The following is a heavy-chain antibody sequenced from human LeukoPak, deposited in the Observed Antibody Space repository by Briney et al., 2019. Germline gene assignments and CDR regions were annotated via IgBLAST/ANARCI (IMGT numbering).Heavy chain of an antibody. CDR1: GGISSNFA. J-gene: IGHJ5*02. CDR2: ITGLFATA. V-gene: IGHV1-69*05. D-gene: IGHD3-3*01. Sequence: SVKVSCKASGGISSNFAIHWVRQAPGQGLEWMGQITGLFATAHYAQKFQGRVTITTDESTGAVYMELSSLRSEGTAVYYCARVGVIISHNWFDPWGQGTLVTVSS. CDR3: ARVGVIISHNWFDP.